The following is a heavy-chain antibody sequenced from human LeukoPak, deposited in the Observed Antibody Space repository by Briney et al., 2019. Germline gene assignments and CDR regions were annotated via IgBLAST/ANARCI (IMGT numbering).Heavy chain of an antibody. Sequence: KPSETLSLTCAVYGGSFSGYYWSWIRQPPGKGLEWIGEINHSGSTNYNPSLKSRVTISVDRSKNQFSLKLSSVTAADTAVYYCARQPLYRTDAFDIWGQGTMVTVSS. CDR1: GGSFSGYY. CDR3: ARQPLYRTDAFDI. CDR2: INHSGST. D-gene: IGHD1-26*01. J-gene: IGHJ3*02. V-gene: IGHV4-34*01.